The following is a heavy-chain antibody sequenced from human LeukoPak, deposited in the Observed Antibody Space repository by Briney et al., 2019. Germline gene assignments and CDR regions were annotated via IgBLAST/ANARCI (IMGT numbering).Heavy chain of an antibody. J-gene: IGHJ4*02. Sequence: ASVKVSCKASGYTFTSYGISWVRQAPGQGLEWMGWISAYNGNTNYAQKLQGRVTMTTDTSTSTAYMELRSLRSDDTAVYYCARVLSSSSWISVVNPDDYYFDYWGQGTLVTVSS. CDR1: GYTFTSYG. V-gene: IGHV1-18*01. CDR3: ARVLSSSSWISVVNPDDYYFDY. CDR2: ISAYNGNT. D-gene: IGHD6-13*01.